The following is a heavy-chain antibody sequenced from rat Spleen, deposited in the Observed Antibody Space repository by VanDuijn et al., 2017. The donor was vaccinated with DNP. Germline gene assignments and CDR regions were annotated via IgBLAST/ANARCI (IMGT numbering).Heavy chain of an antibody. D-gene: IGHD3-8*01. CDR1: GITFSDHN. V-gene: IGHV5-7*01. CDR3: SSNPHFRTAAPFDY. Sequence: EVQLVESGGGLVQPGRSLKLSCAVLGITFSDHNMAWVRQAPKKGLEWVATISSDGSDTYYRDSVKGRITISRDNAKSTLYLQVNSLRSEDTATYYCSSNPHFRTAAPFDYWGQGVMVTVSS. CDR2: ISSDGSDT. J-gene: IGHJ2*01.